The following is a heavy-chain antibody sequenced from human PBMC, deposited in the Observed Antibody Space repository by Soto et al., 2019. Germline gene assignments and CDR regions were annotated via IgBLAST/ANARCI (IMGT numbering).Heavy chain of an antibody. CDR1: GGSISSNY. CDR2: IYNRGSA. Sequence: ETLSLTCTVSGGSISSNYWSWIRQPPGKGLEWIGYIYNRGSANYNPSLKSRATISVDTSKSQFSLRLTSVTAADTAVYFCATLRSSPFASWGQGTLVTVSS. J-gene: IGHJ4*02. V-gene: IGHV4-59*01. CDR3: ATLRSSPFAS.